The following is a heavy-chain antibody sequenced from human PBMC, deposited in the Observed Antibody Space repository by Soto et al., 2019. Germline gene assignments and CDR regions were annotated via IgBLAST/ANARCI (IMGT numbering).Heavy chain of an antibody. Sequence: PWGSLRLSCAASGFTFSSYGMHWVRQAAGKGLWWVLVISGSGGSTYYADSVKGRFTISRDNSKNTLYLQMNSLRAEDTAVYYCAKVNYYDSSGYYYNSAVYYGMDVWGQGTTVTGSS. CDR1: GFTFSSYG. CDR3: AKVNYYDSSGYYYNSAVYYGMDV. J-gene: IGHJ6*02. CDR2: ISGSGGST. D-gene: IGHD3-22*01. V-gene: IGHV3-23*01.